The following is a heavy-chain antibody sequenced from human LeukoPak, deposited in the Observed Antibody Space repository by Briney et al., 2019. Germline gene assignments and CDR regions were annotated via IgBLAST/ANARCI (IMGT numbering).Heavy chain of an antibody. J-gene: IGHJ4*02. CDR1: GFTFSIYA. V-gene: IGHV3-23*01. CDR2: ITSSGDGT. CDR3: AKDLLGSYYPWY. D-gene: IGHD1-26*01. Sequence: GGSLRLSCAASGFTFSIYAMSWVRQAPGKGLQWVSSITSSGDGTYYADSVKGRFTISRDNSKNTLYLQMNSLRAEDTAVYYCAKDLLGSYYPWYWGQGTLVTVSS.